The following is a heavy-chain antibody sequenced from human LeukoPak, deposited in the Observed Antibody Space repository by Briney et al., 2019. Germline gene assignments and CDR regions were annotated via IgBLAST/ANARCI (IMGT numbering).Heavy chain of an antibody. D-gene: IGHD6-25*01. CDR3: ARVGARLGAFDI. CDR2: IKSKSDGGTP. V-gene: IGHV3-15*05. J-gene: IGHJ3*02. Sequence: GGSLRISCAASEFTFSDAWMSWVRQAPGKGLEWVGRIKSKSDGGTPDYAAPVKGRFTISRDGSKDTLYLQMNSLRAEDTAVYYCARVGARLGAFDIWGQGTMVTVSS. CDR1: EFTFSDAW.